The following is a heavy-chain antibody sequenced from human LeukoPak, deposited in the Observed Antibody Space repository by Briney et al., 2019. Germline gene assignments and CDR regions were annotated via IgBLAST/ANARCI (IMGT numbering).Heavy chain of an antibody. J-gene: IGHJ4*02. Sequence: GGSLRLSCAASGFTFSSYAMSWVRQAPGKGLEWVSFISGDGGSTFYADSVKGRFTISRDNSKNTLYLQMNSLRAEDTAVYYCEKDRAGTGGFDCWGQGTQVTVSS. D-gene: IGHD6-13*01. V-gene: IGHV3-23*01. CDR1: GFTFSSYA. CDR2: ISGDGGST. CDR3: EKDRAGTGGFDC.